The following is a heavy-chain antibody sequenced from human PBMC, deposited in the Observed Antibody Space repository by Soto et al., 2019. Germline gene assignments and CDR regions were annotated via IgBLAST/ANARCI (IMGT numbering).Heavy chain of an antibody. CDR3: AKDMNDILTGYCYDY. CDR2: ISWNSGSI. D-gene: IGHD3-9*01. V-gene: IGHV3-9*01. CDR1: GFTFDDYA. Sequence: DVQLVESGGGLVQPGRSLRLSCAASGFTFDDYAMHWVRQAPGKGLEWVSGISWNSGSIGYADSVKGRFTISRDNAKNSLYLQMNSLRAEDTALYYCAKDMNDILTGYCYDYWGQGTLVTVSS. J-gene: IGHJ4*02.